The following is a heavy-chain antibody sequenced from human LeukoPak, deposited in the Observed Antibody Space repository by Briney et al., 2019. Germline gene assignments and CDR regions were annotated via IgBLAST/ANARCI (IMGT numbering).Heavy chain of an antibody. CDR1: GGSFSGYY. J-gene: IGHJ5*02. D-gene: IGHD2-2*02. Sequence: PSETLFLTCAVYGGSFSGYYWSWIRQPPGKGLEWIGEINHSGSTNYNPSLKSRVTISVDTSKNQFSLKLSSVTAADTAVYYCARGPRHYASTSCYRFDPWGQGTLVTVSS. CDR3: ARGPRHYASTSCYRFDP. CDR2: INHSGST. V-gene: IGHV4-34*01.